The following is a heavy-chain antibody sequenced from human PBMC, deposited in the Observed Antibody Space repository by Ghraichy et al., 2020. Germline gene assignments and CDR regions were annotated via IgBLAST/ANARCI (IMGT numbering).Heavy chain of an antibody. CDR3: ARHTGDCSGGSCYSLGDYYYGMDV. J-gene: IGHJ6*02. Sequence: SETLSLTCTVSGGSISSSSYYWGWIRQPPGKGLEWIGSIYYSGSTYYNPSLKSRVTISVDTSKNQFSLKLSSVTAADTAVYYCARHTGDCSGGSCYSLGDYYYGMDVWGQGTTVTVSS. CDR1: GGSISSSSYY. CDR2: IYYSGST. V-gene: IGHV4-39*01. D-gene: IGHD2-15*01.